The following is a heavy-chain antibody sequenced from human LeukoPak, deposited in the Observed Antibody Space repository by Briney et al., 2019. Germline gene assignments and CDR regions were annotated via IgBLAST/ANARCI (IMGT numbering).Heavy chain of an antibody. V-gene: IGHV3-23*01. CDR3: AKQDYSNYVGPFDY. CDR2: ISIRGVNP. J-gene: IGHJ4*02. D-gene: IGHD4-11*01. Sequence: GGSLRLSCVVSGFTFNNYAMSWVRQAPGKGLEWVSSISIRGVNPTYADSVKGRFTTSRDNSKSTLYLQMNSLRADDTAIYYCAKQDYSNYVGPFDYWGQGALVTVSS. CDR1: GFTFNNYA.